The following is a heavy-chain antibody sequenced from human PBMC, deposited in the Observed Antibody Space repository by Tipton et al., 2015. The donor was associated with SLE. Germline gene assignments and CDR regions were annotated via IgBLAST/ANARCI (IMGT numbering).Heavy chain of an antibody. D-gene: IGHD5-18*01. CDR3: ARGIQLWANDYYFDS. V-gene: IGHV3-23*01. CDR1: GFSFSTYA. J-gene: IGHJ4*02. CDR2: INGNGETT. Sequence: SLRLSCATSGFSFSTYAMSWVRHAPGRGLEWVSAINGNGETTNLAESVKGRFTVSRDNSKNTLFLQMNSLRAEDTAVYFCARGIQLWANDYYFDSWGQGTLVTVSS.